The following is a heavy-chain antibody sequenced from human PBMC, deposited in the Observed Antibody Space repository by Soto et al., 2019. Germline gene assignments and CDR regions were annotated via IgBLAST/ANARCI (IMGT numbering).Heavy chain of an antibody. CDR2: IYYSGST. CDR3: AKEGGYYGSGSYSVGENYYGMDV. Sequence: PSETLSLTCTVSGGSISSYYWSWIRQPPGKGLEWIGYIYYSGSTNYNPSLKSRVTISVDTSKNQFSLKLSSVTAADTAVYYCAKEGGYYGSGSYSVGENYYGMDVWGQGTTVTVSS. CDR1: GGSISSYY. D-gene: IGHD3-10*01. J-gene: IGHJ6*02. V-gene: IGHV4-59*01.